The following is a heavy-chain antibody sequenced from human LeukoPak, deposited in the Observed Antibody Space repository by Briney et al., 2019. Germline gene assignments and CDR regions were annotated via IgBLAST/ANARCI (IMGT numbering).Heavy chain of an antibody. D-gene: IGHD3-22*01. V-gene: IGHV1-69*13. Sequence: SVKVSCKASGGTFSSYAISWVRQAPGQGLEWMGGIIPIFGTANHAQKFQGRVTITADESTSTAYMELSSLRSEDTAVYYCARGTTNYYDSSGYFVYWGQGTLVTVSS. J-gene: IGHJ4*02. CDR3: ARGTTNYYDSSGYFVY. CDR1: GGTFSSYA. CDR2: IIPIFGTA.